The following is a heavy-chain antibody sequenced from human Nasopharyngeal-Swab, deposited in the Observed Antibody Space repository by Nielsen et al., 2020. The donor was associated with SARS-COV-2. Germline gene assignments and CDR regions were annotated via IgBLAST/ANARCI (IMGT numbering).Heavy chain of an antibody. CDR2: ISSNGGST. J-gene: IGHJ3*02. CDR1: GFTLSSYA. V-gene: IGHV3-64*01. D-gene: IGHD4-11*01. Sequence: GESLKISCAAFGFTLSSYAMHWVRQAPGKGLEYVSAISSNGGSTYYANSVKGRFTISRDNSKNTLYLQMGSLRAEDMAVYYCARTRRATVTTGAFDIWGQGTMVTVSS. CDR3: ARTRRATVTTGAFDI.